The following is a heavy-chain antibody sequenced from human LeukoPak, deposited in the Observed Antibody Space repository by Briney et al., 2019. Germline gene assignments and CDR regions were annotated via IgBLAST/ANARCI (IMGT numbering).Heavy chain of an antibody. V-gene: IGHV1-69*05. Sequence: SVKVSCKASGGTFSSYAISWVRQAPGQGLEWMGGITPIFGTANYAQKFQGRVTITTDESTSTAYMELSSLRSEDTAVYYCARGPTSRDGYKYFDYWGQGTLVTVSS. CDR1: GGTFSSYA. CDR2: ITPIFGTA. CDR3: ARGPTSRDGYKYFDY. J-gene: IGHJ4*02. D-gene: IGHD5-24*01.